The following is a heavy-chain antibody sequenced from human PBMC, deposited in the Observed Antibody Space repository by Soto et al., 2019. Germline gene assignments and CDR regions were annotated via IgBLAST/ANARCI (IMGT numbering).Heavy chain of an antibody. V-gene: IGHV4-39*01. CDR3: ARAYGDYVHGSHYYYGMDV. Sequence: SETLSLTCTVSGGSISSSSYYWGWIRQPPGKGLEWIGSIYYSGSTYYNPSLKSRVTISVDTSKNQFSLKLSSVTAADTAVYYCARAYGDYVHGSHYYYGMDVWGQGTTVTV. D-gene: IGHD4-17*01. CDR1: GGSISSSSYY. J-gene: IGHJ6*02. CDR2: IYYSGST.